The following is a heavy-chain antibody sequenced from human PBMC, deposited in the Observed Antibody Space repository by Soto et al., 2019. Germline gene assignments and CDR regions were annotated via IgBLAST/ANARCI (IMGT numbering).Heavy chain of an antibody. D-gene: IGHD6-19*01. CDR3: ARSKWRSSGANYYYYYGMDV. CDR2: INHSGST. CDR1: GGSFSGYY. Sequence: PSETLSLTCAVYGGSFSGYYWSWIRQPPGKGLEWIGEINHSGSTNYNPSLKSRVTISVDTSKNQFSLKLSSATAADTAVYYCARSKWRSSGANYYYYYGMDVWGQGTTVTVSS. V-gene: IGHV4-34*01. J-gene: IGHJ6*02.